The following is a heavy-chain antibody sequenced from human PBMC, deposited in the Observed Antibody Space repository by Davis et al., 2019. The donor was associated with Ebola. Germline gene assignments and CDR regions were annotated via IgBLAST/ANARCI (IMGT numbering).Heavy chain of an antibody. D-gene: IGHD3-10*01. Sequence: GGSLRLSCAASGFTFSSYGMHWVRQAPGKGLEWVAVIWYDGSNKYYADSVKGRFTISRDNSKNTLYLQMNSLRAEDTAVYYCARDPLWFYGMDVWGQGTTVTVSS. CDR1: GFTFSSYG. J-gene: IGHJ6*02. CDR3: ARDPLWFYGMDV. V-gene: IGHV3-33*01. CDR2: IWYDGSNK.